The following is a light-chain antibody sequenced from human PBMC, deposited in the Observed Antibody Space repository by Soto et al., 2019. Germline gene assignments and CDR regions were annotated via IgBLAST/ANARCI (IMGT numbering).Light chain of an antibody. J-gene: IGKJ1*01. V-gene: IGKV3-20*01. Sequence: EIVLTQSPATLSLPPAERATLSYTASQSVSSNLAWYQQRPGQAPKLLIYGASSRATGIPDRFSGSGSGTDFTLTISRLEPEDFAVYYCQQYGSSPRTFGQGTKVDIK. CDR3: QQYGSSPRT. CDR1: QSVSSN. CDR2: GAS.